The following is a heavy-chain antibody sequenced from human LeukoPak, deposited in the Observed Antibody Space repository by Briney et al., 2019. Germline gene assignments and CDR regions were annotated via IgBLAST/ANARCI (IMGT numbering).Heavy chain of an antibody. V-gene: IGHV3-23*01. D-gene: IGHD3-10*01. CDR1: GFTFASYA. CDR2: ITSSGGST. Sequence: PGGSLRLSCAASGFTFASYAMSWVRQAPGKGLEWVSTITSSGGSTYYADSVKGRFTISRDNSKNTLYLQMSSLRAEDTAVYYCAKGYGSGTSRYYFDYWGQGTLSPSPQ. CDR3: AKGYGSGTSRYYFDY. J-gene: IGHJ4*02.